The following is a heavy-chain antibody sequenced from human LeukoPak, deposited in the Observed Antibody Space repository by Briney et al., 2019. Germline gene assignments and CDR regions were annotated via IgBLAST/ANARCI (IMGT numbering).Heavy chain of an antibody. D-gene: IGHD3-16*01. Sequence: SETLSLTCTVSGGSISSGSYYWSWIRQPAGKGLEWIGRIYTSGSTNYNPSLKSRVTISVDTSKNRFSLKLSSVTAADTAVYYCARLGGAAAVDYWGQGTLVTVSS. J-gene: IGHJ4*02. CDR3: ARLGGAAAVDY. CDR2: IYTSGST. CDR1: GGSISSGSYY. V-gene: IGHV4-61*02.